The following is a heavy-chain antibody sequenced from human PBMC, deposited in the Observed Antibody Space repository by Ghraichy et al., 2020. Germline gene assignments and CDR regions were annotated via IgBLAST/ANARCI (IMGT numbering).Heavy chain of an antibody. J-gene: IGHJ3*02. Sequence: GGSLRLSCAASGFTFSSYGMHWVRQAPGKGLEWVAVISYDGSNKYYADSVKGRFTISRVNSKNTLYLQMNSLRAEDTAVYYCVSRTYYYDSSGSPNAFDIWGQGTMVTVSS. CDR1: GFTFSSYG. V-gene: IGHV3-30*03. D-gene: IGHD3-22*01. CDR2: ISYDGSNK. CDR3: VSRTYYYDSSGSPNAFDI.